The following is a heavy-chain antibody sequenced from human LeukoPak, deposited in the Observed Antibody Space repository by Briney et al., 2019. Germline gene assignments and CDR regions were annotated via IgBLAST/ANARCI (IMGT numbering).Heavy chain of an antibody. D-gene: IGHD3-22*01. CDR3: ARAIRSDYYDSSGYYYGVRRLPGYFDL. Sequence: PGGSLRLSCAAPGFIFSSYSMNWVRQAPGKGLEWVSSISSSSSYIYYADSVKGRFTISRDNAKNSLYLQMNSLRAEDTAVYYCARAIRSDYYDSSGYYYGVRRLPGYFDLWGRGTLVTVSS. CDR2: ISSSSSYI. CDR1: GFIFSSYS. V-gene: IGHV3-21*01. J-gene: IGHJ2*01.